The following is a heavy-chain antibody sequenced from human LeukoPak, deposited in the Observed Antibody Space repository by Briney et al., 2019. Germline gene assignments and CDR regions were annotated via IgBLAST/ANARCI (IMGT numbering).Heavy chain of an antibody. CDR1: GFTFSSYG. Sequence: PGGSLRLSCAASGFTFSSYGMHWVRQAPGKGLEWVAVIWYGGSNKYYADSVKGRFTISRDNSKNTLYLQMNSLRAEDTAVYYCAKGSSSPNPNYYFDYWGQGTLVTVSS. D-gene: IGHD6-6*01. CDR2: IWYGGSNK. CDR3: AKGSSSPNPNYYFDY. V-gene: IGHV3-30*02. J-gene: IGHJ4*02.